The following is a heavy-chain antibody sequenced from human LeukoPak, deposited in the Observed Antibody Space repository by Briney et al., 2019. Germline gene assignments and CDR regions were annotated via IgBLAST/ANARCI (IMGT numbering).Heavy chain of an antibody. CDR2: ISSDGSTK. J-gene: IGHJ6*02. V-gene: IGHV3-30-3*01. D-gene: IGHD6-6*01. CDR1: GFTFSSYA. Sequence: PGGSLRLSCAASGFTFSSYAMHWIRQAPGKGLEWVAVISSDGSTKYYEDSMRGRFTISRDNSNNTLYLQMNRAEDTAVYYCARARIAALSTTLMDVWGQGTTVTVSS. CDR3: ARARIAALSTTLMDV.